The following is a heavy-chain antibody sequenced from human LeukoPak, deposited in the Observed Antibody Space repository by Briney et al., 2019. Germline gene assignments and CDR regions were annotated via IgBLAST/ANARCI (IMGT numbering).Heavy chain of an antibody. CDR1: GFTFSSYY. J-gene: IGHJ4*02. CDR2: IKPDGSEK. Sequence: GGSLRLSCAASGFTFSSYYMSWVRQAPGKGLEWVANIKPDGSEKYYADSVKGRFTISRDNAKKSLYLQMNSLRAEDSAVYYCARDRLHYGEYEKTFDYWGQGTLVTVSS. D-gene: IGHD4-17*01. V-gene: IGHV3-7*01. CDR3: ARDRLHYGEYEKTFDY.